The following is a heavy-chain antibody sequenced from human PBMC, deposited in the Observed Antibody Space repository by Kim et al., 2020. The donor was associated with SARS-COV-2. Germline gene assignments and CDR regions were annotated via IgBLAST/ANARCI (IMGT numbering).Heavy chain of an antibody. Sequence: GGSLRLSCAASGFTVSSNYMSWVRQAPGKGLEWVSVIYSGGSTYYADSVKGRFTISRHNSKNTLYLQMNSLRAEDTAVYYCARASGPGGRQWLVFAMDVWGQGTTVTVSS. CDR2: IYSGGST. CDR3: ARASGPGGRQWLVFAMDV. CDR1: GFTVSSNY. V-gene: IGHV3-53*04. D-gene: IGHD6-19*01. J-gene: IGHJ6*02.